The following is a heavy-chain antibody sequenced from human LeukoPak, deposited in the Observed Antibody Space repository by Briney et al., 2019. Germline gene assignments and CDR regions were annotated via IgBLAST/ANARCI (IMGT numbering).Heavy chain of an antibody. CDR1: GLTFSSYN. CDR2: ISSSSSYK. D-gene: IGHD3-9*01. Sequence: GGSLRLSCAASGLTFSSYNMNWVPQAPGKGLEGGSSISSSSSYKYYAELVERRFTISRHNAKNSLYLQMNSLRAEDTAVYYCAGEPAGYYKGFHYWGQGTLVTVSA. J-gene: IGHJ4*02. V-gene: IGHV3-21*01. CDR3: AGEPAGYYKGFHY.